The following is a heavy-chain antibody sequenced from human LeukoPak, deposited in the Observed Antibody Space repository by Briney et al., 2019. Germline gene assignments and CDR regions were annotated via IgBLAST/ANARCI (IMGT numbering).Heavy chain of an antibody. J-gene: IGHJ3*02. CDR3: ARRSVGATSGAFDI. CDR2: IYPGDSDT. Sequence: GASLKISCKGSGSIFTNYWIGWVRPLPGKGLEWMGIIYPGDSDTRYSPSFQGQVTISADKSISTAYLQWSSLKASDTAMYYCARRSVGATSGAFDIWGQGTMVTVSS. CDR1: GSIFTNYW. V-gene: IGHV5-51*01. D-gene: IGHD1-26*01.